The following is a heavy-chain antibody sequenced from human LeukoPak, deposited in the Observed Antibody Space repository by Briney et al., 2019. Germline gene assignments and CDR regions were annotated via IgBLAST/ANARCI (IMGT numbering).Heavy chain of an antibody. J-gene: IGHJ3*02. CDR1: GFTFRSYA. CDR2: ISDSGTST. V-gene: IGHV3-23*01. D-gene: IGHD1-26*01. CDR3: ARVGVGVTYHRAFDI. Sequence: PGGSLRLSCAASGFTFRSYAMSWVRQAPGKGLEWVSVISDSGTSTYYADSVKGRFTISRDNSKNTLYLQMNSLRAEDTAVYYCARVGVGVTYHRAFDIWGQGTMVAVSS.